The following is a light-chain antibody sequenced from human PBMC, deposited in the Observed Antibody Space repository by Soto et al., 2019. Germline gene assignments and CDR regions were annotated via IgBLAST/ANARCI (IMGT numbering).Light chain of an antibody. V-gene: IGLV2-14*01. Sequence: LTQPASVSGSPGQSSTISCTGTSSDVGAYNRVSWYQQHSGKAPKLMIYEVSNRPSGVSNRFSGSKSGNTASLTISGLQAEDEADYYCLSYTTSSSYVFGTGTKVTVL. CDR2: EVS. J-gene: IGLJ1*01. CDR1: SSDVGAYNR. CDR3: LSYTTSSSYV.